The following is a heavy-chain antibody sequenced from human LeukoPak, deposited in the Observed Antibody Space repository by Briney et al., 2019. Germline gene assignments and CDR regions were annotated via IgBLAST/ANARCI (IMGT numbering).Heavy chain of an antibody. CDR3: ARDIAAAGSGYFDS. V-gene: IGHV4-61*01. Sequence: SETLSLTCTVSGVSVNSGSYYWSWIRQPPGKGLEWIGYIYYSGSTNYSPSLKSRVTLSLDTSKNQFSLKLSSVTAADTAVYYCARDIAAAGSGYFDSWGLGTLVTVSS. D-gene: IGHD6-13*01. CDR2: IYYSGST. J-gene: IGHJ4*02. CDR1: GVSVNSGSYY.